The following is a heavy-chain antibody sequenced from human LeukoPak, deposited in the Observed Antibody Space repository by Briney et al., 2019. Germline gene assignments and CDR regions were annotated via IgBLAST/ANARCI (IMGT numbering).Heavy chain of an antibody. CDR1: GYTFTSYG. J-gene: IGHJ5*02. CDR2: ISAYNGNT. D-gene: IGHD2-2*01. Sequence: ASVKVSCKASGYTFTSYGISWVRQAAGQGLEWMGWISAYNGNTNYAQKLQGRVTMTTDTSTSTAYMELRSLRSDDTAVYYCAREPAYSPYNWFDPWGQGTLVTVSS. CDR3: AREPAYSPYNWFDP. V-gene: IGHV1-18*01.